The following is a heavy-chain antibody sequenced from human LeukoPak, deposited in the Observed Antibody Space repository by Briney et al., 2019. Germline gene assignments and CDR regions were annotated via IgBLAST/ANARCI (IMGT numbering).Heavy chain of an antibody. J-gene: IGHJ6*03. CDR2: IYYSGST. D-gene: IGHD6-13*01. CDR1: GGSISTYY. V-gene: IGHV4-59*01. Sequence: SETLSLTCTLSGGSISTYYWSWTRQPPGKGLEWIGYIYYSGSTNYNPSLKSRVTISVDTSKNQFSLKLSSVTAADTAVYYCARTYSSSWYGDYYYYMDVWGKGTTVTVSS. CDR3: ARTYSSSWYGDYYYYMDV.